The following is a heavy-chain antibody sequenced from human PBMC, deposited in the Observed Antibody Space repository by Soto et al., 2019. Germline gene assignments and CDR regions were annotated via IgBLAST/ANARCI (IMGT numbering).Heavy chain of an antibody. J-gene: IGHJ3*02. Sequence: GGSLRLSCAASGFAFSTYWMHWVRQAPGKGLQWVARIKFDGSDKYSADSVKGRFTISRDNAKNTLYLQMNSLRAEDTAVYYCARTRYNWNDAGDAFDIWGQGTMVTVSS. CDR2: IKFDGSDK. CDR3: ARTRYNWNDAGDAFDI. CDR1: GFAFSTYW. D-gene: IGHD1-1*01. V-gene: IGHV3-74*01.